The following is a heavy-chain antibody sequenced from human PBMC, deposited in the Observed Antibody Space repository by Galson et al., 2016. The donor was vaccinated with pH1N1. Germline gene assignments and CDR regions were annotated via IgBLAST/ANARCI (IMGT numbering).Heavy chain of an antibody. V-gene: IGHV3-7*01. J-gene: IGHJ5*02. CDR2: IRQDGSEK. CDR3: ARARFDP. Sequence: SLRLSCAASGFTFSNFWMHWVRQAQGKGLEWVANIRQDGSEKYYVDSVKGRFTISRDDAKNSLYLQMNSLTAEDTAVYYCARARFDPWGQGTLVTVSS. CDR1: GFTFSNFW.